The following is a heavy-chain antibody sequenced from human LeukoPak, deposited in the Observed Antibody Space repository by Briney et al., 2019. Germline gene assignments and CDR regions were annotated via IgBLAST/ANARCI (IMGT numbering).Heavy chain of an antibody. CDR3: TSGGDTIDY. J-gene: IGHJ4*02. V-gene: IGHV3-73*01. CDR2: IRSKANSYAT. D-gene: IGHD2-21*02. CDR1: GFTSSGSA. Sequence: GGSLRLSCAASGFTSSGSAMHWVRQASGKGLEWVGRIRSKANSYATAYAASVKGRFTISRDDSKNTAYLQMNSLKTEDTAVYYCTSGGDTIDYWGQGTLVTVSS.